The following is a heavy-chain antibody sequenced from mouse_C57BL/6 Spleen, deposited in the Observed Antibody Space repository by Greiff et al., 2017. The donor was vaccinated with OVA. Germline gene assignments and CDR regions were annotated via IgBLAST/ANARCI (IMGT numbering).Heavy chain of an antibody. CDR1: GYTFTSYW. Sequence: QVQLQQPGAELVKPGASVKVSCKASGYTFTSYWMHWVKQRPGQGLEWIGRIHPSDSDTNYNQKFKGKATLTVDKSSSTAYMQLSSLTSEDSAVYYCAIEGYYYGGSWFAYWGQGTLVTVSA. J-gene: IGHJ3*01. V-gene: IGHV1-74*01. CDR3: AIEGYYYGGSWFAY. D-gene: IGHD1-1*01. CDR2: IHPSDSDT.